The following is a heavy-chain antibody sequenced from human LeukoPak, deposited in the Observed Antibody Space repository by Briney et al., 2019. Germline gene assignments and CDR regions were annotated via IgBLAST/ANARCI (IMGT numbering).Heavy chain of an antibody. D-gene: IGHD3-22*01. J-gene: IGHJ4*02. V-gene: IGHV5-51*01. CDR1: GYSFTSYW. CDR2: IYPGDSDT. CDR3: ARRSGGKTYYYDSTGYYHFDY. Sequence: GEFLKISCKGSGYSFTSYWIGWVRQMPGKGLEWMGIIYPGDSDTRYSPSFQGQVTISADKSISTAYLQWSSLKASDTAMYYCARRSGGKTYYYDSTGYYHFDYWGQGTLVTVSS.